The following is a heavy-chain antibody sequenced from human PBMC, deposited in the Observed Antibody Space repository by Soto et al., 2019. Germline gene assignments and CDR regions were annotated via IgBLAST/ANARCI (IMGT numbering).Heavy chain of an antibody. V-gene: IGHV4-39*01. CDR2: IYYSGST. Sequence: QLQLQESGPGLVKPSETLSLTCTVSGGSISSSSYYWGWIRQPPGKGLEWIGSIYYSGSTYYNPSLKSRVTIGVNTSKKQFSLKLTAVTAADTAVYYCARHQLLELDYWGQETLVTVSS. D-gene: IGHD2-2*01. CDR1: GGSISSSSYY. J-gene: IGHJ4*02. CDR3: ARHQLLELDY.